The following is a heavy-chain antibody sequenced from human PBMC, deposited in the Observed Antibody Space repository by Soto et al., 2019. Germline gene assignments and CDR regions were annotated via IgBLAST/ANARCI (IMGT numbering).Heavy chain of an antibody. D-gene: IGHD3-9*01. CDR3: ARGSRYLRTDDAFDI. V-gene: IGHV1-69*12. CDR1: GGTFSSYA. J-gene: IGHJ3*02. CDR2: IIPIFGTA. Sequence: QVQLVQSGAEVKKPGSSVKVSCKASGGTFSSYAISWVRQAPGQGLEWMGGIIPIFGTANYAQKFQGRVTITADESTGTAYMEMSSLRSEDTVVYYCARGSRYLRTDDAFDIWGQGTMVTVSS.